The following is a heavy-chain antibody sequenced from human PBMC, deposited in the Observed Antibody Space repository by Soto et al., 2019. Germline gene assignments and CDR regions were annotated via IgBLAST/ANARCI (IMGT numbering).Heavy chain of an antibody. V-gene: IGHV1-69*01. CDR2: IIPIFGTA. D-gene: IGHD1-26*01. CDR3: ARDGGRHSGGIDY. J-gene: IGHJ4*02. CDR1: GGTFSSYS. Sequence: QLQLVQSGAEVKKTGSSGKVSCKASGGTFSSYSINWVRQAPGQGLEWMGEIIPIFGTANYAQKFQGRVTITADESTSTAYMEVSSLRSEDTAVYYCARDGGRHSGGIDYWGQGSLVTVSS.